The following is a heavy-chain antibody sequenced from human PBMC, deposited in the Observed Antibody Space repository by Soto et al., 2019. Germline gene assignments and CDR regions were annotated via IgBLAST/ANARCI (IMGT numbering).Heavy chain of an antibody. Sequence: PSETLSLTCTVSGGSIRIGGYYWSWVRQNPRRGLEWVGNIYYSGNTYYNPSLESRLTISVDTSKNQFSLNLSSVTAAETAVYYCERDRLMATAGTASLHFGVDVWGQGTRVTVSS. CDR2: IYYSGNT. V-gene: IGHV4-31*03. CDR3: ERDRLMATAGTASLHFGVDV. D-gene: IGHD5-18*01. J-gene: IGHJ6*02. CDR1: GGSIRIGGYY.